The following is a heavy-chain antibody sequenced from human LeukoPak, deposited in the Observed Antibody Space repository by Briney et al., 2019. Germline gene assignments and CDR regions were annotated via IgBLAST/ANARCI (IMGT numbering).Heavy chain of an antibody. CDR1: GYSISGGYY. CDR3: ARGKVGLGAFDI. D-gene: IGHD1-26*01. J-gene: IGHJ3*02. V-gene: IGHV4-38-2*02. CDR2: IYHSGST. Sequence: SGTLSLTCTVSGYSISGGYYWSWIRQPPGKGLEWIGYIYHSGSTYYNPSLKSRVTISVDRSKNQFSLKLSSVTAADTAVYYCARGKVGLGAFDIWGQGTMVTVSS.